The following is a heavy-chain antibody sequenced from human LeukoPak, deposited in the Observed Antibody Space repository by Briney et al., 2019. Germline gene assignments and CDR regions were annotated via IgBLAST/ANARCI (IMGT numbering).Heavy chain of an antibody. CDR1: GGTFSSYA. CDR2: ISAYNGNT. D-gene: IGHD4-17*01. V-gene: IGHV1-18*01. J-gene: IGHJ4*02. Sequence: GASVKVSCKASGGTFSSYAISWVRQAPGQGLEWMGWISAYNGNTNYAQKLQGRVTMTTDTSTSTAYMELRSLRSDDTAVYYCARVRTSLRRYFDYWGQGTLVTVSS. CDR3: ARVRTSLRRYFDY.